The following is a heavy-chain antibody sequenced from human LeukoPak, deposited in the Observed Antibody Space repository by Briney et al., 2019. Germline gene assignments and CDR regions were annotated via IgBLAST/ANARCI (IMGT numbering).Heavy chain of an antibody. CDR3: ARRLHYFDY. Sequence: NPSETLSLTCTVSGGSISSTYDHWDWIRQPPGKGLEWLGSIRYSGTTYYNPSLKGRVTIFVDTSNNQFSLRLRSVTAAGTAVYYRARRLHYFDYWGQGSLVTVSS. J-gene: IGHJ4*02. D-gene: IGHD2-21*02. CDR2: IRYSGTT. CDR1: GGSISSTYDH. V-gene: IGHV4-39*01.